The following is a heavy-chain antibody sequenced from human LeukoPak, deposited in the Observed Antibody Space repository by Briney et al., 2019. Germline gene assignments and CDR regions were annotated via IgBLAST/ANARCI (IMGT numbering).Heavy chain of an antibody. V-gene: IGHV3-30*19. CDR2: ISYDGSNK. CDR3: ARAKDDILTGYYYYYGMDV. J-gene: IGHJ6*02. D-gene: IGHD3-9*01. Sequence: GRSLRLSCAASGFTFSSYGVHWVRQAPGKGLEWVAVISYDGSNKYYADSVKGRFTISRDNSKNTLYLQMNSLRAEDTAVYYCARAKDDILTGYYYYYGMDVWGQGTTVTVSS. CDR1: GFTFSSYG.